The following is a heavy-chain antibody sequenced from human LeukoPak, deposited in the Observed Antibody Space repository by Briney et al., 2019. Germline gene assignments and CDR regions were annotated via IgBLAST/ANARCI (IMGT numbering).Heavy chain of an antibody. CDR3: TRQGVFGEVDY. Sequence: SGGSLRLSCAASGFTFSRYSINWVRQAPGRGLEWVSYIDSTSSPIYYTHSVKGRFTVSRDNAKNSLYLQMNSLRAEDTAVYYCTRQGVFGEVDYWGQGILVTVSS. J-gene: IGHJ4*02. D-gene: IGHD3-10*02. CDR2: IDSTSSPI. CDR1: GFTFSRYS. V-gene: IGHV3-48*01.